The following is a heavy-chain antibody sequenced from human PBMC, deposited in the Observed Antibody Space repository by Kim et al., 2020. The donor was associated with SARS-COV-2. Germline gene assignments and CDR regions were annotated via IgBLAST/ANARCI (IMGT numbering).Heavy chain of an antibody. CDR1: GFTVSSNY. CDR2: IYSGGST. Sequence: GGSLRLSCAASGFTVSSNYMSWVRQAPGKGLEWVSVIYSGGSTYYADSVKGRFTISRDNSKNTLYLQMNSLRAEDTAVYYCARHYYGSGSLDYWGQGTLVTVSS. CDR3: ARHYYGSGSLDY. D-gene: IGHD3-10*01. V-gene: IGHV3-53*01. J-gene: IGHJ4*02.